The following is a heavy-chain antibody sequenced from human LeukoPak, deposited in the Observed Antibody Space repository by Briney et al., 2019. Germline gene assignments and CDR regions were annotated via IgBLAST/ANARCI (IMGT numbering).Heavy chain of an antibody. Sequence: GGSLRLSCAASGFSFSTSAMSWVRQAPGKGLEWVSVIYSGGSTYYADSVKGRFTISRHNSKNTLYLQMNSLRAEDTAVYYCARATYYYDSSGYSVYFQHWGQGTLVTVSS. CDR2: IYSGGST. D-gene: IGHD3-22*01. CDR3: ARATYYYDSSGYSVYFQH. V-gene: IGHV3-53*04. CDR1: GFSFSTSA. J-gene: IGHJ1*01.